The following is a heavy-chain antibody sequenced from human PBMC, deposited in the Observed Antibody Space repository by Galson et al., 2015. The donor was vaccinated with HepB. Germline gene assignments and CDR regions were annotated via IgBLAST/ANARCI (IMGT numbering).Heavy chain of an antibody. CDR3: ARDLVYDSNGYPLEDYGMDV. D-gene: IGHD3-22*01. Sequence: SVKVSCKASGYTFTSYYMHWVRQAPGQGLEWMGIINPSGGSTSYAQKFQGRVTMTRDTSTSTVYMELSSLRSEDTAVYYCARDLVYDSNGYPLEDYGMDVWGQGTTVTVSS. V-gene: IGHV1-46*03. J-gene: IGHJ6*02. CDR1: GYTFTSYY. CDR2: INPSGGST.